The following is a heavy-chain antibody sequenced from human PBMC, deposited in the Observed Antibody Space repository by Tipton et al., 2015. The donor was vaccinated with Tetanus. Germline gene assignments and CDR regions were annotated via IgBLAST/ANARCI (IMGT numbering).Heavy chain of an antibody. CDR3: ARSEQQLVRGYYYYYSMDV. CDR2: IYYSGST. D-gene: IGHD6-13*01. V-gene: IGHV4-59*01. Sequence: LRLSCTVSGGSISSYYWSWIRQPPGKGLEWIGYIYYSGSTNYNPSLKSRVTISVDTSKNQFSLKLSSVTAAYTAVYYCARSEQQLVRGYYYYYSMDVWGKGTTVTVSS. CDR1: GGSISSYY. J-gene: IGHJ6*03.